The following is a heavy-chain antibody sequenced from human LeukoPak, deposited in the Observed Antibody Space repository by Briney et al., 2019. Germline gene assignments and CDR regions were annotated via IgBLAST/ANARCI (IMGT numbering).Heavy chain of an antibody. Sequence: ASVKVSCKASGGTFSSYAISWVRQAPGQGLEWMGGIIPIFGTANYAQKFRGRVTITADKSTRTAYMELSSLRSEDTAVYYCARERTMIGDAFDIWGQGTMVTVSS. J-gene: IGHJ3*02. D-gene: IGHD3-10*02. CDR3: ARERTMIGDAFDI. CDR2: IIPIFGTA. V-gene: IGHV1-69*06. CDR1: GGTFSSYA.